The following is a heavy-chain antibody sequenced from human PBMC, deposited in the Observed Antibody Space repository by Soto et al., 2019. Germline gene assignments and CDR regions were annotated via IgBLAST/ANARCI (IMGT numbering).Heavy chain of an antibody. D-gene: IGHD4-17*01. CDR2: INHSGST. J-gene: IGHJ4*02. V-gene: IGHV4-34*01. Sequence: SETLSLTCAVYGGSFSGYYWSWIRQPPGKGLEWIGEINHSGSTNYNPSLKSRVTISVDTSKNQFSLKMSSVTAADTAVYYCARGPYGDPTGLFDYWGQGTLVTVSS. CDR3: ARGPYGDPTGLFDY. CDR1: GGSFSGYY.